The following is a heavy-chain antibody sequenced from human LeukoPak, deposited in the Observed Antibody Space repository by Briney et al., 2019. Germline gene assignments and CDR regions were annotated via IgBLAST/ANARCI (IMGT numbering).Heavy chain of an antibody. CDR1: GGTTDDYG. V-gene: IGHV3-20*04. CDR2: INWNGTNT. D-gene: IGHD6-13*01. Sequence: PGGSLRLSCVASGGTTDDYGMSWVRQAPGKGLEWVSGINWNGTNTYYAESVKGRFTISRDSAEKSLYLQMNSLRDDDTAFYYCVNDVSSNWYSFDYWGQGTLVTVSS. J-gene: IGHJ4*02. CDR3: VNDVSSNWYSFDY.